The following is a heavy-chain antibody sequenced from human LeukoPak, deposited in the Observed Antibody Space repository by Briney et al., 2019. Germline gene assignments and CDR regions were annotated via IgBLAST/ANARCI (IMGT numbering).Heavy chain of an antibody. CDR2: IYHSGST. J-gene: IGHJ5*02. D-gene: IGHD2-2*01. Sequence: SETLSLTCAVYGGSFSGYYWSWIRQPPGKGLEWIGYIYHSGSTYYNPSLKSRVTISVDRSKNQFSLRLSSVTAADTAVYYCARTSSLLNWFDPWGQGTLVTVSS. V-gene: IGHV4-34*01. CDR1: GGSFSGYY. CDR3: ARTSSLLNWFDP.